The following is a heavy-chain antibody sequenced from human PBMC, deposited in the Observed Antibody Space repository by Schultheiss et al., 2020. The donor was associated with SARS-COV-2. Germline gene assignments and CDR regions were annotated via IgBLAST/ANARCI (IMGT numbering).Heavy chain of an antibody. CDR1: GGSISSGGYS. Sequence: SQTLSLTCAVSGGSISSGGYSWSWIRQPPGKGLEWIGYIYHSGSTYYNPSLKSRVTISVDTSKNQFSLKLSSVTAADTAVYYCARHLVLGIAVAGAFDIWGQGTMVTVSS. CDR3: ARHLVLGIAVAGAFDI. J-gene: IGHJ3*02. V-gene: IGHV4-30-2*01. D-gene: IGHD6-19*01. CDR2: IYHSGST.